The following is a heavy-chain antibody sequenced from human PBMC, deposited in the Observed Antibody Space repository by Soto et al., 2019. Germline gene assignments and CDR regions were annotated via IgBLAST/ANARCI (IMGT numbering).Heavy chain of an antibody. V-gene: IGHV3-30*18. D-gene: IGHD4-4*01. CDR3: AKDSGMPMTTVTTVHYYGMDV. CDR1: GFTFSSYG. Sequence: PGGSLRLSCAAAGFTFSSYGMHWVRQDPGKGLEWVAVISYDGSNKYYADSVKGRFTISRDNSKNTLYLQMNSLRAEDTAVYYCAKDSGMPMTTVTTVHYYGMDVWGQGTTVTVSS. CDR2: ISYDGSNK. J-gene: IGHJ6*02.